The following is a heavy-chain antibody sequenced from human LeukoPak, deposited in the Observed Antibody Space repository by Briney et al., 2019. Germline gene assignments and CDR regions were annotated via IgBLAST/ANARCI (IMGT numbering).Heavy chain of an antibody. CDR3: ARENCSSTSCYAYFDY. CDR1: GGSFSGYY. J-gene: IGHJ4*02. V-gene: IGHV4-34*01. CDR2: VNHSGST. Sequence: SETLSLTCAVYGGSFSGYYWSWIRQPPGKGLEWIGEVNHSGSTNYNPSLKSRVTISVDTSKNQFSLKLSSVTAADTAVYYCARENCSSTSCYAYFDYWGQGTLVTASS. D-gene: IGHD2-2*01.